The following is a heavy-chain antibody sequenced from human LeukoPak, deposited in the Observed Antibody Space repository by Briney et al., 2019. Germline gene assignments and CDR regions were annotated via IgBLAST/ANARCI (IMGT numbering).Heavy chain of an antibody. D-gene: IGHD3-10*01. CDR1: GNTFTNNG. Sequence: ASVKVSCKSSGNTFTNNGISWVRQAPGQGLEWMGWISGYNGNTNYAQTFQGRVIMTTDTSTSTAYMELRSLRSDDTAVYYCARGHGSGSYGLYYMDVWGKGTTVTVSS. J-gene: IGHJ6*03. V-gene: IGHV1-18*01. CDR3: ARGHGSGSYGLYYMDV. CDR2: ISGYNGNT.